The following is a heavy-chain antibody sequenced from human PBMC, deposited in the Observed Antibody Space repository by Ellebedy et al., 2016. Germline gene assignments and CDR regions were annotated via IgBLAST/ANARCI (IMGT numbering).Heavy chain of an antibody. CDR2: ISYDGSNK. V-gene: IGHV3-30*03. Sequence: AVISYDGSNKYYADSVKGRFTISRDNSKNTLYLQMNSLRAEDTAVYYCARTMYYYGSGSYMGDYWGQGTLVTVSS. CDR3: ARTMYYYGSGSYMGDY. D-gene: IGHD3-10*01. J-gene: IGHJ4*02.